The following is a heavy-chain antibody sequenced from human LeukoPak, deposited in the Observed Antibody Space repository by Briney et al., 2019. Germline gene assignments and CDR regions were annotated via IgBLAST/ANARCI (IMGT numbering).Heavy chain of an antibody. CDR3: ARDRAAAAGTLNYFDY. CDR1: GGSISSYY. CDR2: IYYSGST. Sequence: SETLSLTCTVSGGSISSYYWSWVRQPPGKGLEWIGYIYYSGSTNYNPSLKSRVTISVDTSKNQFSLKLSSVTAADTAVYYCARDRAAAAGTLNYFDYWGQGTLVTVSS. V-gene: IGHV4-59*01. D-gene: IGHD6-13*01. J-gene: IGHJ4*02.